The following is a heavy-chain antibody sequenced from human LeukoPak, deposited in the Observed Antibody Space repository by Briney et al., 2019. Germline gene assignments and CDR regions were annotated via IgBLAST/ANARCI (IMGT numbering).Heavy chain of an antibody. CDR3: ARDPWDDVGGFSGDY. Sequence: GGSLRLSWAASGFTFSSYGMNWVRQAPGKGLEWLSYISSSSSSIYYADSVKGRFTISRDNAKNSLYLQMNSLRDEDTAVYYCARDPWDDVGGFSGDYWGQGTLVTVSS. V-gene: IGHV3-48*02. J-gene: IGHJ4*02. D-gene: IGHD2-15*01. CDR1: GFTFSSYG. CDR2: ISSSSSSI.